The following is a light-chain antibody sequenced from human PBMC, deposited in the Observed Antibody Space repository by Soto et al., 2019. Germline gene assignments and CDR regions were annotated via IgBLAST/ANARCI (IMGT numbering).Light chain of an antibody. CDR3: QQSYSTSWT. V-gene: IGKV1-39*01. J-gene: IGKJ1*01. CDR1: QSISTY. CDR2: AAS. Sequence: DIQMTQSPSSLHASVGDRISITCRASQSISTYLNWYQQRPGKVPKLLIYAASNLQRGVPSRFSGSGTGTDFTLTIISLQVDDFATYFCQQSYSTSWTFGRGTKVEV.